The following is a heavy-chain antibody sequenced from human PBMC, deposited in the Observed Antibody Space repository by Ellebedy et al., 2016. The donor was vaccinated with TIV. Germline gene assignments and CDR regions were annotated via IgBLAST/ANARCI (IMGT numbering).Heavy chain of an antibody. J-gene: IGHJ5*02. CDR3: VRETVRWFDP. D-gene: IGHD4-17*01. CDR1: SGDFSSYG. V-gene: IGHV1-69*13. Sequence: SVKVSCKSSSGDFSSYGFGWVRQAPGQGLEWMGGVIPIFGPVNYAQKFQGRITITADESTRTAYMELSSLRSDDTAVYYCVRETVRWFDPWGQGTLVTVSS. CDR2: VIPIFGPV.